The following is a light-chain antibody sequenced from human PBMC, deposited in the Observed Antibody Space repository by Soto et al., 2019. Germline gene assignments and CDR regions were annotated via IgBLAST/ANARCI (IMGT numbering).Light chain of an antibody. CDR1: QSVSSSY. J-gene: IGKJ1*01. Sequence: EMVLTQSPGTLSLSPGERATLSCRASQSVSSSYLAWYQQKPGQAPRLLIYGASSRGTGIPDRFSGSGSGTDFTLTISRLEPEDFAVYYCQQYGSSPPTFGQGTKVEI. CDR3: QQYGSSPPT. CDR2: GAS. V-gene: IGKV3-20*01.